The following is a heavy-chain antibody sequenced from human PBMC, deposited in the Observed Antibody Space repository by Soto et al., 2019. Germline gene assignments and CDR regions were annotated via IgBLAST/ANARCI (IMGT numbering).Heavy chain of an antibody. D-gene: IGHD1-26*01. CDR1: GFTLTSYA. J-gene: IGHJ4*02. CDR2: INAGNGNT. Sequence: ASVKVTWKASGFTLTSYALHWVRQAPGQRLEWMGWINAGNGNTKYSQKFQGRVTITRDTSASTAYMELSSLRSEDTAVYYCARGLGLYYFDYWGQGTLVTVSS. V-gene: IGHV1-3*01. CDR3: ARGLGLYYFDY.